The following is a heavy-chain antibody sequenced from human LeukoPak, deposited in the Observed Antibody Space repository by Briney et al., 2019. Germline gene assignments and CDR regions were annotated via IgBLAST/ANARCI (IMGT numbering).Heavy chain of an antibody. CDR2: ISAYNGNT. Sequence: ASVKVSCKASGYTFTSYGISWVRQAPGQGLEWMGWISAYNGNTNYAQKLQGRVTMTTDTSTSTAYMELRSLRSEDTAVYYCARSGRWLQLGHFDYWGQGTLVTVSS. V-gene: IGHV1-18*01. D-gene: IGHD5-24*01. CDR1: GYTFTSYG. CDR3: ARSGRWLQLGHFDY. J-gene: IGHJ4*02.